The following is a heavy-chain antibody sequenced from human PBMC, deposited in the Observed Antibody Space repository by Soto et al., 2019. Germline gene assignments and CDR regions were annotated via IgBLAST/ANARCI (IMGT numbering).Heavy chain of an antibody. J-gene: IGHJ4*02. Sequence: SETLSLTCAVYGGSFSGYYWSWIRQTPGKGLEWIGEINHSGSTNYNPSLKSRVTISVDTSKNQFSLKLSSVTAADTAVYYCARDWGSGAYYFDYWGQGTLVTVSS. CDR3: ARDWGSGAYYFDY. D-gene: IGHD7-27*01. V-gene: IGHV4-34*01. CDR2: INHSGST. CDR1: GGSFSGYY.